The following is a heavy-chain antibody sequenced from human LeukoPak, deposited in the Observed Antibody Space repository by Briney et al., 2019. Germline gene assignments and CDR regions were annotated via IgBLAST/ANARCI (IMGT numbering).Heavy chain of an antibody. Sequence: SETLSLTCTVSGGSISSDDYYWSWIRQPPEKGLEWIGYIYYSGSTYYNASLRSRITISVDTSKNQFSLKLSSVTAADTAVYFCARGMRYCTNTSCYKTAMDVWGQGTTVTVSS. CDR2: IYYSGST. J-gene: IGHJ6*02. CDR3: ARGMRYCTNTSCYKTAMDV. V-gene: IGHV4-30-4*01. D-gene: IGHD2-2*02. CDR1: GGSISSDDYY.